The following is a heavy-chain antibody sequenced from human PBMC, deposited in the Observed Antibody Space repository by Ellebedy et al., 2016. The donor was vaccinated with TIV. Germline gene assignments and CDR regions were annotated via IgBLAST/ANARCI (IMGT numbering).Heavy chain of an antibody. CDR3: VRGRGTPFGIYNYYFDS. D-gene: IGHD3-3*01. CDR2: IYYSGST. V-gene: IGHV4-61*01. Sequence: SETLSLTCTVSGGSVSSGIYYWSWIRQPPGKGLEWIGYIYYSGSTYYNPSLKSRVTISVDTSKNQFSLKLTSVTAADTAVYYCVRGRGTPFGIYNYYFDSWGQGILVTVSS. J-gene: IGHJ4*02. CDR1: GGSVSSGIYY.